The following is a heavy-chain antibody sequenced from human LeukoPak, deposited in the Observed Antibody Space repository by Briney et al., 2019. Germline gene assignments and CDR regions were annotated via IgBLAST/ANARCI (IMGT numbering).Heavy chain of an antibody. Sequence: GGSLRLSCAASGFTFSSYAMSWVRQPPGKGREWVSGISWNSGSIGYADSVKGRFTISRDNSKNTLYLQMNSLRAEDTAVYYCAKGVSSYYYDSSGHGWGQGTLVTVSS. CDR3: AKGVSSYYYDSSGHG. D-gene: IGHD3-22*01. CDR1: GFTFSSYA. J-gene: IGHJ4*02. V-gene: IGHV3-23*01. CDR2: ISWNSGSI.